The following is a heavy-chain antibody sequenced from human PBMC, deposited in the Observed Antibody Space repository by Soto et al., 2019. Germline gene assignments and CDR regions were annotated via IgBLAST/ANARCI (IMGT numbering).Heavy chain of an antibody. Sequence: ASVKVSCKASGYTFTGYYMHWVRQAPGQGLEWMGWINPNSGGTNYAQKFQGWVTMTRDTSISTAYMELSRLRSDDTAVYYCAREGNWVRGYYYYYMDVWGKGTTVTVSS. J-gene: IGHJ6*03. CDR3: AREGNWVRGYYYYYMDV. D-gene: IGHD3-16*01. CDR2: INPNSGGT. V-gene: IGHV1-2*04. CDR1: GYTFTGYY.